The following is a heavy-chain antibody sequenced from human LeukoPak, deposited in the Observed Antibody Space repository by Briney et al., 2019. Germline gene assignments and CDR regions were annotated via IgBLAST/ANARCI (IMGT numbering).Heavy chain of an antibody. CDR1: GFTFSGYW. CDR2: IKEDGSEK. CDR3: ARSYCNTTSCRNWFDP. J-gene: IGHJ5*02. Sequence: PGGSLRLSCAASGFTFSGYWMSWLRQAPGKGLEWVANIKEDGSEKYYVDSVKGRFTISRDNAKNSLYLQMNSLRAEDSAVFYCARSYCNTTSCRNWFDPWGQGTLVTVSS. V-gene: IGHV3-7*01. D-gene: IGHD2-2*01.